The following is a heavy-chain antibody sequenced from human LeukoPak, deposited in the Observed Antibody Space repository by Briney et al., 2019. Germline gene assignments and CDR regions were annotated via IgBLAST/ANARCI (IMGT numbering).Heavy chain of an antibody. Sequence: GGSLRLSCAASGFTVSRNSMSWVRQAPGKGLEWVSVIYSGGSTYYADSVKGRFTISRDNSKNTLYLQMNSLRADDTAVYYCAKGGLVHRFDPWGQGTLVTVSS. V-gene: IGHV3-53*01. CDR3: AKGGLVHRFDP. CDR1: GFTVSRNS. CDR2: IYSGGST. J-gene: IGHJ5*02.